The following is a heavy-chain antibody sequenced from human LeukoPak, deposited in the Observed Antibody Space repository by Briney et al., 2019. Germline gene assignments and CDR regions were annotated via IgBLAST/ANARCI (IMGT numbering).Heavy chain of an antibody. D-gene: IGHD6-19*01. J-gene: IGHJ6*04. Sequence: GGSLRLSCAASGFTFSTYAMSWVRQAPGKGLEWVSTLTGSGDTTYNADSVKGRFTISRDNSKNTLYLQMTSLRVEDTAVYYCAMLSIAVATDYWGKGTTVTVSS. CDR1: GFTFSTYA. CDR2: LTGSGDTT. CDR3: AMLSIAVATDY. V-gene: IGHV3-23*01.